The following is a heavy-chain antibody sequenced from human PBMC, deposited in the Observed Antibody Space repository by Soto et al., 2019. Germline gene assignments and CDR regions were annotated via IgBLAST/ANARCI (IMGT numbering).Heavy chain of an antibody. J-gene: IGHJ4*01. V-gene: IGHV4-39*01. CDR2: IYYNGDT. CDR3: ARGGKYYQQETYFFEY. Sequence: SETLSLTCTVSGGSISSSGYYWAWLRQPPGRGLEWIGSIYYNGDTYFYPSLKSRVTISVDTSKNQFSLKLTSVTAADTALYFCARGGKYYQQETYFFEYWGQGSLVTVSS. D-gene: IGHD3-16*01. CDR1: GGSISSSGYY.